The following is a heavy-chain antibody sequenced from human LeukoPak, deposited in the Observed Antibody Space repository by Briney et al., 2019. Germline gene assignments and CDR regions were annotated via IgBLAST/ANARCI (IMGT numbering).Heavy chain of an antibody. D-gene: IGHD4-23*01. CDR3: ARDNEDGGLFDY. CDR1: GYTFTGYY. Sequence: GASVKVSCKASGYTFTGYYTHWVRQAPGQGLEWMGWINPNSGGTNYAQKFQGRVTMTRDTSISTAYMELSRLRSDDTAVYYCARDNEDGGLFDYWGQGALVTVSS. CDR2: INPNSGGT. V-gene: IGHV1-2*02. J-gene: IGHJ4*02.